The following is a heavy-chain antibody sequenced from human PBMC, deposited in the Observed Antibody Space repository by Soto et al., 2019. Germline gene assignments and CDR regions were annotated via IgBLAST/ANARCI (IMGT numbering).Heavy chain of an antibody. Sequence: QLQLQESGSGLVKPSQTLSLTCAVSGGSISSGGYSWSWIRQPPGKGLEWIGYIYHSGSTYYNPSLKSRVTLSVDRSKNQFSLKLRSVTAADTAVYYCARGDLWFGESRLDYWGQGTLVTVSS. V-gene: IGHV4-30-2*01. D-gene: IGHD3-10*01. CDR1: GGSISSGGYS. CDR3: ARGDLWFGESRLDY. J-gene: IGHJ4*02. CDR2: IYHSGST.